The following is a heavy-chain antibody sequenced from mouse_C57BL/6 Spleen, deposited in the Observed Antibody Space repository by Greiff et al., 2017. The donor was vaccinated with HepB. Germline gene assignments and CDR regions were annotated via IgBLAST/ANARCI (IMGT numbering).Heavy chain of an antibody. CDR1: GFTFSNYW. J-gene: IGHJ4*01. Sequence: EVKLEESGGGLVQPGGSMKLSCVASGFTFSNYWMNWVRQSPEKGLEWVAQIRLKSDNYATHYAESVKGRFTISRDDSKSSVYLQMNNLRAEDTGIYYCTATGATVVARAMDYWGQGTSVTVSS. CDR2: IRLKSDNYAT. V-gene: IGHV6-3*01. CDR3: TATGATVVARAMDY. D-gene: IGHD1-1*01.